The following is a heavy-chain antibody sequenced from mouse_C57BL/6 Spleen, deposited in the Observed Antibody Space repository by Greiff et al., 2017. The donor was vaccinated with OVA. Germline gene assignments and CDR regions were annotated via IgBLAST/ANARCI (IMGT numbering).Heavy chain of an antibody. J-gene: IGHJ2*01. CDR3: ASSGDY. CDR1: GYAFSSSW. D-gene: IGHD3-1*01. V-gene: IGHV1-82*01. Sequence: VQVVESGPELVKPGASVKISCKASGYAFSSSWMNWVKQRPGKGLEWIGRIYPGDGDTNYNGKFKGKATLTADKSSSTAYMQLSSLTSEDSAVYFCASSGDYWGQGTTLTVSS. CDR2: IYPGDGDT.